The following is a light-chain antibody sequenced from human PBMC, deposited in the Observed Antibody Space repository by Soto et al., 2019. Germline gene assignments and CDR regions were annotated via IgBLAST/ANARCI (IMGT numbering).Light chain of an antibody. J-gene: IGLJ2*01. CDR1: RSDIGAYNF. Sequence: QSVLTQPASVSGSPGQSITISCTGTRSDIGAYNFVSWYQQHPGEVPKLIIYDVNVRPSGVSNRFSGSKSGNTASLTISGLQAEDEADYYCTSWTTSTTMIFGGGTQLTVL. V-gene: IGLV2-14*03. CDR2: DVN. CDR3: TSWTTSTTMI.